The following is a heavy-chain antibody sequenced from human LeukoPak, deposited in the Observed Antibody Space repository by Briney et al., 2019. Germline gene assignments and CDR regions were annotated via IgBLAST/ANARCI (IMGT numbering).Heavy chain of an antibody. CDR1: GFTFSSYA. Sequence: PGGSLRLSCAASGFTFSSYAMSWVRQAPGKGLEWVSAISGSGGSTYYADSVKGRFTISRDNSKNTLYLQMNSLRAEDTAVYYCARDPSVLLWFGEFHPFDYWGQGTLVTVSS. V-gene: IGHV3-23*01. CDR2: ISGSGGST. CDR3: ARDPSVLLWFGEFHPFDY. J-gene: IGHJ4*02. D-gene: IGHD3-10*01.